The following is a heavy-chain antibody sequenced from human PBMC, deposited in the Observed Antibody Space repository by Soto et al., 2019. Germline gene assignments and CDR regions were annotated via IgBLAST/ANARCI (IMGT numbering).Heavy chain of an antibody. CDR3: ARTRIQLWLRKYHYYGMDV. J-gene: IGHJ6*02. CDR1: GGSISSYY. D-gene: IGHD5-18*01. Sequence: PSETLSLTCTVSGGSISSYYWSWIRQPAGKGLEWIGRIYTSGSTNYNPSLKSRVTMSVDTSKNQFSLKLSPVTAADTAVYYCARTRIQLWLRKYHYYGMDVWGQGTTVTVSS. CDR2: IYTSGST. V-gene: IGHV4-4*07.